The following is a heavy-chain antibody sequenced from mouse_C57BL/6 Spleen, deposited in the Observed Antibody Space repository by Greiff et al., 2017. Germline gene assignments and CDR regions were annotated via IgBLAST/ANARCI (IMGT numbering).Heavy chain of an antibody. J-gene: IGHJ3*01. CDR3: ERSGSNSAWLAY. CDR2: INPYNGGT. V-gene: IGHV1-19*01. CDR1: GYTFTDYY. D-gene: IGHD2-5*01. Sequence: VQLQQSGPVLVKPGASVKMSCKASGYTFTDYYMNWVKQSHGKSLEWIGVINPYNGGTSYNQKFKGKATLTVDKSSSTAYMELNSLPSEDSAVYYCERSGSNSAWLAYWGQGTLVTVSA.